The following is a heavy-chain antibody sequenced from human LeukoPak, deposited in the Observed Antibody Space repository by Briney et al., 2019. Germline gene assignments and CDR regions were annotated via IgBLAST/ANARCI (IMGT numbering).Heavy chain of an antibody. CDR1: GGSISSSNYY. D-gene: IGHD1-26*01. J-gene: IGHJ4*02. V-gene: IGHV4-39*01. CDR3: ARQRKGTVGATSLDY. CDR2: IYYSGST. Sequence: SETLSLTCTVAGGSISSSNYYWGWIRQPPGNGLEWIGSIYYSGSTYYNPSLKSRVTISVDTSKNQFSLKLSSVTAADTAVYYCARQRKGTVGATSLDYWGQGTLVTVSS.